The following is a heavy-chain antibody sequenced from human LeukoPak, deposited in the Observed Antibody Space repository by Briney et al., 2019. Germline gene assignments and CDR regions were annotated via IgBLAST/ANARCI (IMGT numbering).Heavy chain of an antibody. Sequence: GGSLRLSCAVSGFTFSSYWMHWVRQAPGKGLVWVSRINSDGSSTSYADSVKGRFTDSRDNAKNTLYLQMNSLRAEDTAVRYCARGTPSMSAYWGQGTLVTVSS. CDR3: ARGTPSMSAY. D-gene: IGHD6-6*01. CDR2: INSDGSST. CDR1: GFTFSSYW. V-gene: IGHV3-74*01. J-gene: IGHJ4*02.